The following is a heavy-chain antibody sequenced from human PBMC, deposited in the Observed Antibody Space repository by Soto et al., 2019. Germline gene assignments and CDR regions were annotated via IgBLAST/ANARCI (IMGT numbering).Heavy chain of an antibody. CDR2: IYTSGST. J-gene: IGHJ4*02. V-gene: IGHV4-4*07. CDR1: GGSISRYY. D-gene: IGHD4-17*01. Sequence: QVQLQESGPGLVKPSETLSLTCTVSGGSISRYYWSWIRQPAGKGLEWIGCIYTSGSTNYNPSLKSRVTTSVDTSKNPFSLKLSSVTAADTAVYYCASGYGDYDLDYWCQGPLVTVSP. CDR3: ASGYGDYDLDY.